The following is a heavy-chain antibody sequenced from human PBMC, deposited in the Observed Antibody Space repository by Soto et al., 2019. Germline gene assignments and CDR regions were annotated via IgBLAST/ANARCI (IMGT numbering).Heavy chain of an antibody. J-gene: IGHJ4*02. CDR3: AKTYYYDSSGHYCDY. Sequence: GGSLRLSCAASGFTFSSYAMSWVRQAPGKGLEWVSVISGSGGSTYYADSVKGRFTISRDNSKNTVYVQMNSLRAEDTAVYYCAKTYYYDSSGHYCDYWGQGTLVTVSS. D-gene: IGHD3-22*01. CDR2: ISGSGGST. V-gene: IGHV3-23*01. CDR1: GFTFSSYA.